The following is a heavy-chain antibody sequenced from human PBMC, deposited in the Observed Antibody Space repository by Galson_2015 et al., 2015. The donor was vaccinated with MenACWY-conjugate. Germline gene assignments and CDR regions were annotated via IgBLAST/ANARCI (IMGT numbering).Heavy chain of an antibody. CDR2: IWYDGGNK. V-gene: IGHV3-33*06. Sequence: SLRLSCAASGFTFNSHGMHWVRQAPGKGLEWVAVIWYDGGNKYYADSVKGRFTISRDNSKNTVYLQMDSLRAEDTAMYYCAKRGAITASIWKDAFDIRGQGTMVTVSS. CDR1: GFTFNSHG. CDR3: AKRGAITASIWKDAFDI. D-gene: IGHD1-26*01. J-gene: IGHJ3*02.